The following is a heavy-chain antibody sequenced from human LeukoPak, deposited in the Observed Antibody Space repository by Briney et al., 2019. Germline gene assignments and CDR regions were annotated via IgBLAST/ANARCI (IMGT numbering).Heavy chain of an antibody. Sequence: SETLSLTCTLSGGSISTYYWSWIRQPPGKGLEWIGYIYYSGSTNYNPSLKSRVTISVDTSKNQFSLKLSSVTAADTAVYYCARGRQWLVKYDYWGQGTLVTVSS. V-gene: IGHV4-59*01. J-gene: IGHJ4*02. D-gene: IGHD6-19*01. CDR2: IYYSGST. CDR3: ARGRQWLVKYDY. CDR1: GGSISTYY.